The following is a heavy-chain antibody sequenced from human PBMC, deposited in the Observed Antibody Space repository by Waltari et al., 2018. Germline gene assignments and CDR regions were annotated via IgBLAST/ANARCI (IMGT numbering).Heavy chain of an antibody. V-gene: IGHV3-33*01. CDR2: IWYDGSNK. D-gene: IGHD1-26*01. J-gene: IGHJ6*03. CDR1: GFTFSSYG. CDR3: ARASDLYYYMDV. Sequence: QVQLVDSGGGVVQPGRSLRLSCAASGFTFSSYGMHWVRQAPGKGVEWVAVIWYDGSNKYYADSVKGRFTISRDNSKNTLYLQMNSLRAEDTAVYYCARASDLYYYMDVWGKGTTVTVSS.